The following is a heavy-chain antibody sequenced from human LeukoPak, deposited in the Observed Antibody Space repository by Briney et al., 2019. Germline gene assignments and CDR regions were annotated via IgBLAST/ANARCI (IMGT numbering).Heavy chain of an antibody. V-gene: IGHV4-4*07. D-gene: IGHD5-18*01. CDR2: MYTSGSA. CDR1: GGSISSYY. Sequence: SETLSLTCTVSGGSISSYYWSWIRQPAGKGLEWIGRMYTSGSADYSPSLKSRVAMSVDTSKNQFSRKLSSVTAADTAVYYCARGKSRIQLYLRDSFDIWGQGTMVTVSS. CDR3: ARGKSRIQLYLRDSFDI. J-gene: IGHJ3*02.